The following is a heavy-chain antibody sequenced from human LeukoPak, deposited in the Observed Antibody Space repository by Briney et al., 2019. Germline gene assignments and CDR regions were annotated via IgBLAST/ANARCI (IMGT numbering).Heavy chain of an antibody. CDR1: GFTFDDYA. V-gene: IGHV3-9*01. CDR3: ARSSYSSSSSV. J-gene: IGHJ3*01. D-gene: IGHD6-6*01. Sequence: PGRSLRLSCAASGFTFDDYAMHWVRQAPGKGLEWVSGISWNSGTKGYADSVKGRFTISRDNAKNSLYLQMNSLRGEDAALYYCARSSYSSSSSVWGQGTMVTVSS. CDR2: ISWNSGTK.